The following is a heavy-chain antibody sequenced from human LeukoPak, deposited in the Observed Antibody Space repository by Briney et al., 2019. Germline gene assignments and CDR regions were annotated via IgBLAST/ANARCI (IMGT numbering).Heavy chain of an antibody. CDR3: ARDPGGEYHYYMDV. CDR2: ISAYNGNT. CDR1: GYTFTSYG. D-gene: IGHD3-16*01. V-gene: IGHV1-18*01. J-gene: IGHJ6*03. Sequence: ASVKVSCKASGYTFTSYGISWVRQAPGQGLEWMGWISAYNGNTNYAQKLQGRVTMTTDTSTSTAYMELRSLRSDDTAVYYCARDPGGEYHYYMDVWGKGTTVTVSS.